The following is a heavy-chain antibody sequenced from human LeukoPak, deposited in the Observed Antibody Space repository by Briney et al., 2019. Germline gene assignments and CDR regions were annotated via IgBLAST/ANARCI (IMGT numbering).Heavy chain of an antibody. J-gene: IGHJ4*02. CDR3: AKVRYSNSDLDS. CDR1: GFTFDRFT. CDR2: INRRGHT. V-gene: IGHV3-23*03. D-gene: IGHD5-12*01. Sequence: GGSLRLSCAASGFTFDRFTIHWVRQTPGKGLEWVSLINRRGHTFYADSVKGRFTISRDNSKNTLYLQMSSLGAEDTAVYYCAKVRYSNSDLDSWGQGTPLTVSS.